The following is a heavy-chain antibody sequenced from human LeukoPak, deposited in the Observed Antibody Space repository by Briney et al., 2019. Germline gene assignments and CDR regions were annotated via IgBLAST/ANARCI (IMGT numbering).Heavy chain of an antibody. J-gene: IGHJ4*02. CDR2: IYYSGST. Sequence: SETLSLTCTVSGGSISSSSYYWGWIRQPPGTGLEWIGSIYYSGSTYYNPSLQSRVTISVDRSKNQFSLKLSSVTAADTAVYYCARQMLFPSERWLKFFDYWGQGTLVTVSS. CDR3: ARQMLFPSERWLKFFDY. D-gene: IGHD5-24*01. V-gene: IGHV4-39*01. CDR1: GGSISSSSYY.